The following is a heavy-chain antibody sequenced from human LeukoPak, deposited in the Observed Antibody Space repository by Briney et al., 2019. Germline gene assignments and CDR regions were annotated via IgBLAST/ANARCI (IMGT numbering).Heavy chain of an antibody. CDR3: ATRKLGNDY. V-gene: IGHV4-59*02. CDR1: GGSVSNYY. J-gene: IGHJ4*02. D-gene: IGHD7-27*01. CDR2: IYYTET. Sequence: SETLSLTCTVSGGSVSNYYWSWIRQSPGKGLEWIGYIYYTETSYNPSLKSRVTISADTSKNQFSLKLYSVTAADTAVYYCATRKLGNDYWGQGTLVTVSS.